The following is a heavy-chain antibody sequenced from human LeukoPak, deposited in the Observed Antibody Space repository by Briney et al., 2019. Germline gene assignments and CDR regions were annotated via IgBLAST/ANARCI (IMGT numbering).Heavy chain of an antibody. V-gene: IGHV3-21*01. CDR2: ISSGTNYI. J-gene: IGHJ4*02. D-gene: IGHD2-8*02. CDR1: GFTFDNYN. CDR3: ARSAGGNYFDY. Sequence: GGSLRLSCAASGFTFDNYNMNWVRQSPGKGLEWVSSISSGTNYICEADSVKGRFTVTKDTALNSLSLQMNSLRADDTAVYYCARSAGGNYFDYWDQGTPVTVSS.